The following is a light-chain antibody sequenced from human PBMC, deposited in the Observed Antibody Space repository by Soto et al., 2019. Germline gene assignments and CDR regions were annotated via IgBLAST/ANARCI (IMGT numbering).Light chain of an antibody. Sequence: EIVMTQSPATLSVSPGEGATLSCRAGQSVNYNLAWYQQKPGQAPRLLIYGASSRATGIPDRFSGSGSGTDFTLTISRLEPEDFAVYYCQQYGSSPTFGQGTKVEIK. CDR2: GAS. J-gene: IGKJ1*01. V-gene: IGKV3-20*01. CDR3: QQYGSSPT. CDR1: QSVNYN.